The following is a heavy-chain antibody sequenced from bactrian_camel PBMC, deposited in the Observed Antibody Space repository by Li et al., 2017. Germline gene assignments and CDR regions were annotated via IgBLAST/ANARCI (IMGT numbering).Heavy chain of an antibody. CDR3: VRDGSWSFDY. D-gene: IGHD6*01. J-gene: IGHJ6*01. CDR2: IATGSGNT. V-gene: IGHV3S1*01. Sequence: QLVESGGGSVQAGGSLRLSCAASGYTYNRNCMAWFRQAPGKEREGVARIATGSGNTYYADSVKGRFTISQDDAKNTVYLQMNSLKSEDTAVYYCVRDGSWSFDYWAQGTQVTVS. CDR1: GYTYNRNC.